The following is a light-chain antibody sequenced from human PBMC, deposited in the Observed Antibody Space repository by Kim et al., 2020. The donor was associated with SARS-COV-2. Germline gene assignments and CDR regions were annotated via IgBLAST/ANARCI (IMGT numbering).Light chain of an antibody. Sequence: SYELTQPPSVSVSPGQTASITCSGDKLGDKYACWYQQKPGQSPVLVIYQDSKRPSVIPERFSGSNSGNTATLTISGTQAMDEADYYCQAWDSSTPVFGGGTQLIVL. CDR1: KLGDKY. CDR3: QAWDSSTPV. V-gene: IGLV3-1*01. J-gene: IGLJ2*01. CDR2: QDS.